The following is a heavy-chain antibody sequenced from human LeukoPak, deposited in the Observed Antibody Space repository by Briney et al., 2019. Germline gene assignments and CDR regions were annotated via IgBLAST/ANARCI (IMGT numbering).Heavy chain of an antibody. J-gene: IGHJ4*02. D-gene: IGHD1-26*01. CDR1: GFTFSNAW. CDR3: TRIIKSGSFDY. V-gene: IGHV3-15*01. Sequence: PGGSLRLSCAASGFTFSNAWMNWVRQAPGKGLEWVGRIKSKTDGGTTDYAAPVKGRFTISRDDSTNTPFLQMNSLKTEDTALYYCTRIIKSGSFDYWGQGTLVTVSS. CDR2: IKSKTDGGTT.